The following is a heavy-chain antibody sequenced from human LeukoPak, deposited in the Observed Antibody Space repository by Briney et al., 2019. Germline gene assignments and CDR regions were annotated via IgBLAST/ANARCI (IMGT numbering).Heavy chain of an antibody. D-gene: IGHD2-2*01. J-gene: IGHJ4*02. V-gene: IGHV3-23*01. Sequence: GGSLRLSCAASGFSFRSDGMSWVRQAPEKGLEWVSGILGGAGSTYYADSVKGRFTISRDNSKNTLYLQMNSLRAEDTAVYYCAHGTMYQLDYWGQGTLVTVSS. CDR1: GFSFRSDG. CDR2: ILGGAGST. CDR3: AHGTMYQLDY.